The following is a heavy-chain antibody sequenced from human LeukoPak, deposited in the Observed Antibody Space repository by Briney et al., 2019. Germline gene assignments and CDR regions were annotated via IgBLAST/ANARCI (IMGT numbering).Heavy chain of an antibody. CDR1: GYTFTSYG. V-gene: IGHV1-18*01. CDR3: ARVEWDYYDSSGHRLAAFDI. J-gene: IGHJ3*02. Sequence: ASVKVSCKASGYTFTSYGISWVRQAPGQGLEWMGWISAYNGNTNYAQKLQGRVTMTTDTSTSTAYMELRSLRSDDTAVYYCARVEWDYYDSSGHRLAAFDIWGQGTMVTVSS. CDR2: ISAYNGNT. D-gene: IGHD3-22*01.